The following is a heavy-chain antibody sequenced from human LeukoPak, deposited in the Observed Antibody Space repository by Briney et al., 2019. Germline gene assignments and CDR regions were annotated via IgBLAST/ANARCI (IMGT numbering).Heavy chain of an antibody. Sequence: SVKVSCKASGGTFSSYAISWVRQAPGQGLEWMGGIIPIFGTANYAQKFQGRVTITTDESTSTAYMELSSLRSEDTAVYYCARSIVGSRGDAFDIWGQGTMVTVSS. CDR1: GGTFSSYA. J-gene: IGHJ3*02. V-gene: IGHV1-69*05. CDR2: IIPIFGTA. D-gene: IGHD1-26*01. CDR3: ARSIVGSRGDAFDI.